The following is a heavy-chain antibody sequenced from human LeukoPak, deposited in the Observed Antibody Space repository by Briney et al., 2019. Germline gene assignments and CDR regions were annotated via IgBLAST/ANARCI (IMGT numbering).Heavy chain of an antibody. V-gene: IGHV4-39*07. Sequence: SETLSLTCTVSGGSISSSSYYWGWIRQPPGKGLEWIGSIYYSGNTYYNPSLKSRVTISVDTSKNQFSLKLSSVTAADTAVYYCARGGLLVTAIRFLRGMNAFDIWGQGTMVTVSS. CDR1: GGSISSSSYY. CDR3: ARGGLLVTAIRFLRGMNAFDI. CDR2: IYYSGNT. D-gene: IGHD2-21*02. J-gene: IGHJ3*02.